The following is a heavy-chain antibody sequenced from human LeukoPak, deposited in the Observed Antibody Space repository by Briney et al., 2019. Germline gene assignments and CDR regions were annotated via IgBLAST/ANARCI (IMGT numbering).Heavy chain of an antibody. J-gene: IGHJ4*02. D-gene: IGHD3-16*01. CDR1: GYTXTSYY. V-gene: IGHV1-46*01. CDR2: INPSDGST. Sequence: GASVKVSCKASGYTXTSYYIHGVRQAPGQGLEWMGIINPSDGSTTYAQKFQGRVTMTRDTSTSAVYMELSSLRSEDTAVYYCARHQGAGEYPFDYWGQGTLVTVSS. CDR3: ARHQGAGEYPFDY.